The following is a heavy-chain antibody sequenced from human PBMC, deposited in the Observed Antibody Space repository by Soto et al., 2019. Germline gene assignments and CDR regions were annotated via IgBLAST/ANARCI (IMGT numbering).Heavy chain of an antibody. CDR3: ARRQPLQAFDY. D-gene: IGHD1-1*01. V-gene: IGHV4-61*05. CDR2: IYYSGGT. CDR1: GGSISSSSYY. J-gene: IGHJ4*02. Sequence: SETLSVTCTVSGGSISSSSYYWGWIRQPPGKGLEWIGYIYYSGGTNYNPSLKSRVTISVDTSRNQFSLKLSSVTAADTAVYYCARRQPLQAFDYPGQAPLVT.